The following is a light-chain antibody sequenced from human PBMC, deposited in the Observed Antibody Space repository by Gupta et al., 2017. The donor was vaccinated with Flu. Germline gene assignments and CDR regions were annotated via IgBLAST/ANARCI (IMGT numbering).Light chain of an antibody. CDR3: QQTYS. Sequence: DVQMTQSPSSLSASVGDRVTITCRARQSINNYLNWYQQKPGEAPKLLIYASSNLQSGVPSRFSGSGSVTDFTLTISNLQPEDFATYYCQQTYSFGGGTKVEIK. V-gene: IGKV1-39*01. J-gene: IGKJ4*01. CDR2: ASS. CDR1: QSINNY.